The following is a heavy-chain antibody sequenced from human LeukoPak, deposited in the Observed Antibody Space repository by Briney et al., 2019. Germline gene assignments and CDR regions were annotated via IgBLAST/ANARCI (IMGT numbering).Heavy chain of an antibody. Sequence: GGSLRLSCAASGFTFSSYWMSWVRQAPGKGLEWVANIKQDGSEKYYVDSVKGRFTISRDNAKNSLYLQMNSLRAEDTAVYYCARGHHVRYFDWGPPEYFDYWGQGTLVTASS. CDR3: ARGHHVRYFDWGPPEYFDY. V-gene: IGHV3-7*01. CDR1: GFTFSSYW. J-gene: IGHJ4*02. D-gene: IGHD3-9*01. CDR2: IKQDGSEK.